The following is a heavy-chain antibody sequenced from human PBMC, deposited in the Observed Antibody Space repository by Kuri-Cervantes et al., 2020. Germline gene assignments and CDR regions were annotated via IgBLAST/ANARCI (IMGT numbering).Heavy chain of an antibody. CDR3: ARGNPSSSWYGSHYYYYGMDV. V-gene: IGHV3-30-3*01. Sequence: GESLKISCAASGFTFSSYAMHWVRQAPGKGLEWVAVISYDGSNKYYADSVKGRFTISRDNSKNTLYLQMNSLRAEDTAVYYCARGNPSSSWYGSHYYYYGMDVWGQGTTVTVSS. J-gene: IGHJ6*02. CDR2: ISYDGSNK. D-gene: IGHD6-13*01. CDR1: GFTFSSYA.